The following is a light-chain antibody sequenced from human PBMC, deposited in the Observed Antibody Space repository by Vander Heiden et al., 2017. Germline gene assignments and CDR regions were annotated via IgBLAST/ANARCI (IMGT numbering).Light chain of an antibody. CDR2: KAS. V-gene: IGKV1-5*03. Sequence: DIQMTQSPSTLSASVADSVTIPCRASQSISSWLAWYQQKPGKAPKLLIYKASSLESGVPSRFSGSGSGTEFTLTISSLQPDDFATYYCQQYNSYSRTFGQGTKVEIK. CDR3: QQYNSYSRT. J-gene: IGKJ1*01. CDR1: QSISSW.